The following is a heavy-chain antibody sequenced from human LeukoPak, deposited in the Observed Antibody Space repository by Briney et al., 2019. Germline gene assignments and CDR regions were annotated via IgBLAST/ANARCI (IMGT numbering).Heavy chain of an antibody. J-gene: IGHJ6*03. Sequence: ASVKVSCKASGYTFTSYDINWVRQATGQGLEWMGWMNPNSGNTGYAQKFQGRVTMTRNTSISTAYMELSSLRSEDTAVYYCARGDNWNYDYYYYYMDVRGKGTTVTVYS. V-gene: IGHV1-8*01. CDR3: ARGDNWNYDYYYYYMDV. CDR2: MNPNSGNT. CDR1: GYTFTSYD. D-gene: IGHD1-7*01.